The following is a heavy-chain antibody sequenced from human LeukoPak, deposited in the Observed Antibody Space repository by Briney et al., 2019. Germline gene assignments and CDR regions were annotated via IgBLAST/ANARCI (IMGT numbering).Heavy chain of an antibody. J-gene: IGHJ4*02. CDR3: ARGGDGYNLDY. V-gene: IGHV4-38-2*02. CDR2: MYHSGST. Sequence: SETLSLTCSVSGYSISSAYYWGWIRPPPGKGLEWIGTMYHSGSTNYNPSLKSRVTMSVDTSKNQFSLKLSSVTAADTAVYYCARGGDGYNLDYWGQGTLVTVSS. D-gene: IGHD5-24*01. CDR1: GYSISSAYY.